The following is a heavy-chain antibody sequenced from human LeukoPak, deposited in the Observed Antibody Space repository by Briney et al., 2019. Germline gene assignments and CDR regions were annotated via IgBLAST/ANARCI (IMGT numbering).Heavy chain of an antibody. CDR3: AKINNVDDF. CDR2: ISPDGNKE. D-gene: IGHD1/OR15-1a*01. CDR1: GFTFSIFG. J-gene: IGHJ4*02. Sequence: PGRSLRLSCAASGFTFSIFGIHWVRQAPGKGLEWVAAISPDGNKEYYTESVKGRFTVSRDNSNNMIYLQINSLRGEDSAVYYCAKINNVDDFGGQGTLVTVSS. V-gene: IGHV3-30*18.